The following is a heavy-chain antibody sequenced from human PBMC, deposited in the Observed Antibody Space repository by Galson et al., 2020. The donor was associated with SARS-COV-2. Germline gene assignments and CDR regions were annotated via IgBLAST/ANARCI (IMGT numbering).Heavy chain of an antibody. J-gene: IGHJ4*02. CDR1: GFTFRNFG. CDR2: IWSDGSNT. CDR3: TRDPTTVGFEYYFHY. Sequence: GESLKISCAASGFTFRNFGMHWVRQSPGRGLEWVAIIWSDGSNTDYADSVKGRFTISRDNSKATLYLQMNNLRAEDTAVYYCTRDPTTVGFEYYFHYWGQGTLVTVSS. D-gene: IGHD4-17*01. V-gene: IGHV3-33*01.